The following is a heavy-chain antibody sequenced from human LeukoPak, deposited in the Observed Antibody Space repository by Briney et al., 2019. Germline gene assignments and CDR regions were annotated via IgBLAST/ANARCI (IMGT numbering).Heavy chain of an antibody. D-gene: IGHD6-19*01. Sequence: PGGSLRLSCAASGFTFSSYAMSWVRQAPGKGLEWVSAISGSGGSTYYADSVKGRFTISRDNSKNTLYLQMNSLRAEDTAVYYCAKDQDSSGWYSQNPRDYWGQGTLVTVSS. J-gene: IGHJ4*02. CDR2: ISGSGGST. V-gene: IGHV3-23*01. CDR3: AKDQDSSGWYSQNPRDY. CDR1: GFTFSSYA.